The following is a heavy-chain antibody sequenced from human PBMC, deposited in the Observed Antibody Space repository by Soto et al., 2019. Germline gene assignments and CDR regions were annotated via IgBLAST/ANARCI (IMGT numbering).Heavy chain of an antibody. V-gene: IGHV6-1*01. CDR1: GDSVSSNSAT. D-gene: IGHD3-10*01. Sequence: SQTLSLTYAISGDSVSSNSATWSWIRQSPSRGLEWLGRTYYRSKWYNDYAVSVKSRITLNPDTSKNQFSLQLNSVTPEDTAVYYCARDRGATNFDYWGQGTLVTVSS. J-gene: IGHJ4*02. CDR3: ARDRGATNFDY. CDR2: TYYRSKWYN.